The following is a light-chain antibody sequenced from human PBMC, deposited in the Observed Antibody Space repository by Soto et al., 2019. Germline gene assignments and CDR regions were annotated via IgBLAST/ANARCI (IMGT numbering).Light chain of an antibody. Sequence: DIQMTQSPSTLSSSVGDRVTITCRASQSISRGLAWYQQKPGKAPNVLIYDASTLESGVPSRFSGSGSGTEFTLTISCLHPDDFATYYCQHYSSVWAFGQGTKV. CDR2: DAS. CDR3: QHYSSVWA. J-gene: IGKJ1*01. CDR1: QSISRG. V-gene: IGKV1-5*01.